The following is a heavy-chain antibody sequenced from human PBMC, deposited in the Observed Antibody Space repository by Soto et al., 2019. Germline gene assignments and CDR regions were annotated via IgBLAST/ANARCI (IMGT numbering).Heavy chain of an antibody. CDR3: ATAISSPFRNFEY. Sequence: EVQLVQSGGDLVQPGGSLRLSCVASGFTFSTYWMTWVRQAPGMGLEWVAGIKEDGSEEVYVDSVTGRFSISRDNAKTSLYLQLNSLRAEDTAVYYCATAISSPFRNFEYWGQGSLVTVSS. CDR1: GFTFSTYW. CDR2: IKEDGSEE. V-gene: IGHV3-7*01. J-gene: IGHJ4*02. D-gene: IGHD3-3*02.